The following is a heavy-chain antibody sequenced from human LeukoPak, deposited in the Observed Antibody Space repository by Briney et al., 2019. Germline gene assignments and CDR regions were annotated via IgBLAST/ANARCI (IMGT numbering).Heavy chain of an antibody. J-gene: IGHJ6*02. CDR1: GGSISSYY. D-gene: IGHD6-13*01. CDR2: IYTSGST. Sequence: PSETLSLTCTVSGGSISSYYWSWIRQPAGKGLEWIGRIYTSGSTNYNPSLKSRVTMSVDTSKNQFSLRLSSVTAADTAVYYCARENLAAAGLYGMDVWGQGTTVTVSS. CDR3: ARENLAAAGLYGMDV. V-gene: IGHV4-4*07.